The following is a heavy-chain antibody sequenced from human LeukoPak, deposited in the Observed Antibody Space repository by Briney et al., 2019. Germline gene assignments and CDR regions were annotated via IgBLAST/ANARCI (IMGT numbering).Heavy chain of an antibody. V-gene: IGHV3-21*01. Sequence: PGGSLRLSCAASGFTFSSYSMNWVRQAPGKGLEWVSSISSSSSYIYYADSVKGRFTISRDNAKNSLYLQMNSLRAEGTAVYYCARHSSSWYSGGNFDYWGQGTLVTVSS. CDR1: GFTFSSYS. J-gene: IGHJ4*02. CDR2: ISSSSSYI. CDR3: ARHSSSWYSGGNFDY. D-gene: IGHD6-13*01.